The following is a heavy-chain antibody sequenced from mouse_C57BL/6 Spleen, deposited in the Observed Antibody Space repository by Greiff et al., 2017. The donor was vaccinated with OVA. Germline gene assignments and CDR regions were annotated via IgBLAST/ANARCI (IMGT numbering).Heavy chain of an antibody. V-gene: IGHV1-64*01. Sequence: QVQLKQPGAELVKPGASVKLSCKASGYTFTSYWMHWVKQRPGQGLEWIGMIHPNSGSTNYNEKFKSKATLTVDKSSSTAYMQLSSLTSEDSAVYYCARGAWGEGWYFDVWGTGTTVTVSS. CDR2: IHPNSGST. CDR1: GYTFTSYW. J-gene: IGHJ1*03. CDR3: ARGAWGEGWYFDV.